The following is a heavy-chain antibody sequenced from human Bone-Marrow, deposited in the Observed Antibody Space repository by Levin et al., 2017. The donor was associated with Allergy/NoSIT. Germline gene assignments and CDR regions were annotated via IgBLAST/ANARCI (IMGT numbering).Heavy chain of an antibody. Sequence: SLKISCAASGFNFSDRGMHWVRQAPGKGLEWVGIIWYDGTDKHYADSVRGRFIISRDNSKNTLYLQMNSLRAEDTAVYYCARDLDTSELFDSWGQGTLVTVAS. CDR1: GFNFSDRG. J-gene: IGHJ4*02. CDR3: ARDLDTSELFDS. D-gene: IGHD1-1*01. V-gene: IGHV3-33*01. CDR2: IWYDGTDK.